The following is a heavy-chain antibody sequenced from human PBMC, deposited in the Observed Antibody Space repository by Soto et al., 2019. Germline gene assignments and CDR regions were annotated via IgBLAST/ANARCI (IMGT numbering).Heavy chain of an antibody. Sequence: RRLSCAASGFTFSSYGMHWVRQAPGKGLEWVAVISYDGSNKYYADSVKGRFTISRDNSKNTLYLQMNSLRAEDTAVYYCAKRGEDCSSNSCYYYYGTDVWGQGTTVTVSS. CDR3: AKRGEDCSSNSCYYYYGTDV. CDR1: GFTFSSYG. CDR2: ISYDGSNK. J-gene: IGHJ6*02. V-gene: IGHV3-30*18. D-gene: IGHD2-2*01.